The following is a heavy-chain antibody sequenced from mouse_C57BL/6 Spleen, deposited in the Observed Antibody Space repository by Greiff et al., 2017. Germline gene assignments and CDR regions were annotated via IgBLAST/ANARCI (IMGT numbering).Heavy chain of an antibody. CDR2: ISGGGGNT. D-gene: IGHD2-3*01. Sequence: EVKLVESGGGLVKPGGSLKLSCAASGFTFSSYTMSWVRQTPEKRLEWVATISGGGGNTYYPDSVKGRFTISRANAKNTLYLQMSSLRSEDTALYYCARHYEGAMDYWGQGTSVTVSS. J-gene: IGHJ4*01. CDR3: ARHYEGAMDY. V-gene: IGHV5-9*01. CDR1: GFTFSSYT.